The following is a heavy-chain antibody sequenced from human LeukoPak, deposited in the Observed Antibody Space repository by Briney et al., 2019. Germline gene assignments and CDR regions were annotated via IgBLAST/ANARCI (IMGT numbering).Heavy chain of an antibody. J-gene: IGHJ5*02. CDR2: INPNSGGA. Sequence: ASVKVSCKASGYTFTGYYIHWVRQAPGQGLEWMGRINPNSGGANFTQKFQGRVTMTRDTSISTAYLELSRLRSDDTAVYYCARDRIRYYMNWFDPWGQGTLVTVSS. CDR1: GYTFTGYY. D-gene: IGHD3-9*01. V-gene: IGHV1-2*06. CDR3: ARDRIRYYMNWFDP.